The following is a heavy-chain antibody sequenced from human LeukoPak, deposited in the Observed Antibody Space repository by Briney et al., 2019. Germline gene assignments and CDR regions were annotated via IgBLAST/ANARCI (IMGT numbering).Heavy chain of an antibody. V-gene: IGHV4-34*01. CDR3: AGTRYCSSASCQTTAP. CDR1: GGSFSNYY. Sequence: SETLSLTCAVYGGSFSNYYLSWIRQSPGKGLEWIGEINHSGSTNYNPSLKSRVTISADTSKNQFSLKLSSVTAADTAVYYCAGTRYCSSASCQTTAPWGQGTLVTVSS. CDR2: INHSGST. J-gene: IGHJ5*02. D-gene: IGHD2-2*01.